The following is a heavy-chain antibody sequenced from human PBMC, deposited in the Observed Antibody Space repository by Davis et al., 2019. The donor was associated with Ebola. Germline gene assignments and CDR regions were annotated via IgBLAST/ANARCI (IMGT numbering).Heavy chain of an antibody. CDR1: GYTFTSYG. J-gene: IGHJ4*02. CDR2: INPHNGNT. D-gene: IGHD2-15*01. CDR3: ARGGYCSGGSCYFFSY. Sequence: ASVKVSCKASGYTFTSYGITWVRQAPGQGLEWMGWINPHNGNTNYAQNVQGRVTMTTDTSTSTAYMEVGSLRSDDPAVYYCARGGYCSGGSCYFFSYWGQGTLVTVSS. V-gene: IGHV1-18*04.